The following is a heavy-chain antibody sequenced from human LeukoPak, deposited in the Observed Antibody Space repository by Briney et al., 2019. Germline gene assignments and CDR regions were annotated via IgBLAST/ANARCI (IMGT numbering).Heavy chain of an antibody. V-gene: IGHV3-7*01. CDR1: EFTFSTYR. CDR3: TRVEETATTAAIIRKYSYYYYYMDV. Sequence: GGSLRLSCAASEFTFSTYRMSWVRQAPGKGLEWVANIKQDGSEKHYVDSVKGRFTISRDNAKNSLYLQMSSLRAEDTAVYYCTRVEETATTAAIIRKYSYYYYYMDVWGKGNTVTVSS. D-gene: IGHD4-11*01. J-gene: IGHJ6*03. CDR2: IKQDGSEK.